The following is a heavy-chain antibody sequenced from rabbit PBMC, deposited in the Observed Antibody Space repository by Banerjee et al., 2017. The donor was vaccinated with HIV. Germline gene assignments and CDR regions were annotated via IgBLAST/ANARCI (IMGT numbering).Heavy chain of an antibody. CDR2: IYTGNGNT. Sequence: QEQLEESGGDLVKPGASLTLTCTASGFDLSSYWMCWVRQAPGKGLEWIACIYTGNGNTFYASWAKGRFTISKTSSTTVTLQMTSLTAADTATYFCARDLAGVIGWNFNLWGQGTLVTVS. V-gene: IGHV1S45*01. J-gene: IGHJ4*01. CDR1: GFDLSSYW. D-gene: IGHD4-1*01. CDR3: ARDLAGVIGWNFNL.